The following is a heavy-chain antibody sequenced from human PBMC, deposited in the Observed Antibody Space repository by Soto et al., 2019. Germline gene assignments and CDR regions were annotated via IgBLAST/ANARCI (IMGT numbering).Heavy chain of an antibody. CDR3: AKDDYGGQYYYDGMDV. CDR2: ISGSGGST. V-gene: IGHV3-23*01. CDR1: GFTFSSYA. J-gene: IGHJ6*02. Sequence: EVQLLESGGGLVQPGGSLRLSCAASGFTFSSYAMSWVRQAPGKGLEWVSAISGSGGSTYYADSVKGRFTISRDNSKNTLYLQMNSLRAEDTAVYYCAKDDYGGQYYYDGMDVWGQGTTVTVSS. D-gene: IGHD4-17*01.